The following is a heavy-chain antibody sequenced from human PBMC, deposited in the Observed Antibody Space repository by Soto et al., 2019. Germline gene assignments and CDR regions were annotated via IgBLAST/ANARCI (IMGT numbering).Heavy chain of an antibody. CDR1: GFTFSNAW. Sequence: GGSLRLSCAASGFTFSNAWMNWVRQAPGKGLEWVGRIKSKTDGGTTDYAAPVKGRFTISRDDSKNTLYLQMNSLKTEDTSVYYCTTRGLVPAAMRLGAFDIWGQGIMVTVSS. V-gene: IGHV3-15*07. CDR2: IKSKTDGGTT. CDR3: TTRGLVPAAMRLGAFDI. J-gene: IGHJ3*02. D-gene: IGHD2-2*01.